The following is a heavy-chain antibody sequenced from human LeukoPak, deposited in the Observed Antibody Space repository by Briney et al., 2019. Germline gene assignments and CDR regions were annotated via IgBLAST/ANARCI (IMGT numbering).Heavy chain of an antibody. Sequence: SETLSLTCSVSGGSFTSYYWSWIRQPPGKGLEWIGYIYTSGSTNYNPSLKSRVTISVDTSKNGFSLKLSSVTAADTAVYYCARLLEMANFDNWGQGALVTVSS. D-gene: IGHD5-24*01. CDR3: ARLLEMANFDN. V-gene: IGHV4-4*09. CDR2: IYTSGST. CDR1: GGSFTSYY. J-gene: IGHJ4*02.